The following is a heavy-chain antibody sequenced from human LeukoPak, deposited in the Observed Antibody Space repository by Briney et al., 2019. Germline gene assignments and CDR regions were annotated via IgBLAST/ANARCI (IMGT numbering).Heavy chain of an antibody. CDR3: ARERLMYSSGWYDY. D-gene: IGHD6-19*01. J-gene: IGHJ4*02. V-gene: IGHV3-30*04. Sequence: GGSLRLSCAASGFTFSSYAMHWVRQAPGKGLEWVAVISYDGSNKYYADSVKGRFTISRDNSKNTLYLQMNSLRAEDTAVYYCARERLMYSSGWYDYWGQGTLVTVSS. CDR1: GFTFSSYA. CDR2: ISYDGSNK.